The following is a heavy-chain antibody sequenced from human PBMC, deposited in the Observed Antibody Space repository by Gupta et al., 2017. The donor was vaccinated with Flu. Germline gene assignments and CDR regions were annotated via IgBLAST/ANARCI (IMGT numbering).Heavy chain of an antibody. D-gene: IGHD4-17*01. CDR3: AKEKTVGDYGDARFAGEFDP. CDR1: GFTFSSYA. J-gene: IGHJ5*02. CDR2: ISGSGGST. Sequence: EVQLLESGGGWVQPGGSLSRSCAASGFTFSSYAMSWVRQAPGKGLEWVSAISGSGGSTYYADSVKGRFTISRDNPKNTLYLQRNSLRAEDTAVYYCAKEKTVGDYGDARFAGEFDPWGQGPLVTVSS. V-gene: IGHV3-23*01.